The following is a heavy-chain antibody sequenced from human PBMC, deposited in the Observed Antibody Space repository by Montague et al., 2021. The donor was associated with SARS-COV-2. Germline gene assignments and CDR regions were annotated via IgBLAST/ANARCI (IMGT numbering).Heavy chain of an antibody. V-gene: IGHV3-23*03. Sequence: SLRLSCAASGFTFSSYAMSWVRQAPGKGLEWVTVIYSGGSSTYYADSVKGRFTISRDNSKNTLYLQMNSLRAEDTAVYYCAKEEGSTSDYYYYYGMDVWGQGTPVTVSS. CDR3: AKEEGSTSDYYYYYGMDV. J-gene: IGHJ6*02. D-gene: IGHD2-2*01. CDR2: IYSGGSST. CDR1: GFTFSSYA.